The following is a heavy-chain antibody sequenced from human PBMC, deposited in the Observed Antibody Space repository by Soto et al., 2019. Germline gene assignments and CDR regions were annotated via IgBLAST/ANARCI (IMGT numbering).Heavy chain of an antibody. CDR3: AHTDDIFTEEITWWFDP. V-gene: IGHV2-5*02. Sequence: QITLKESGPTLVKPTQTPTLTCTFSGFSLSTSGVGVGWIRQPPGKALEWLALIYWDDDKRYSPSLKSRLTITKDTPKNQVVLTMPNMDTLDTATYYCAHTDDIFTEEITWWFDPCGKGTLVTVSS. J-gene: IGHJ5*02. CDR1: GFSLSTSGVG. D-gene: IGHD3-9*01. CDR2: IYWDDDK.